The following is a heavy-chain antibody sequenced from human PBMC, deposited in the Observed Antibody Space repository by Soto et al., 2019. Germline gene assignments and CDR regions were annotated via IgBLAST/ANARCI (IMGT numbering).Heavy chain of an antibody. J-gene: IGHJ4*02. V-gene: IGHV3-7*01. Sequence: EVQLVESGGGLVQPGGSLRLSCAASGFTFSNYWMSWVRQAPGKGLEWVANIKEDGSEKSYVDSAKGRFTISRDNAKNSLYLQMNSLTAADTAVYFCARGGLSVTPSDYWGQGTLVTISS. CDR1: GFTFSNYW. CDR3: ARGGLSVTPSDY. CDR2: IKEDGSEK. D-gene: IGHD2-15*01.